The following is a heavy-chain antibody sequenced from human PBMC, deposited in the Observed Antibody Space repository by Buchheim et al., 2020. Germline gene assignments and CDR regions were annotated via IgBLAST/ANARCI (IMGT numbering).Heavy chain of an antibody. J-gene: IGHJ6*02. Sequence: QVHLVQSGAEVKMPGASVKVSCRASGYTFSDYATHWVRQAPGQRLEWMGWINAGNGNTKSSQKFQDRVTITRDNSASTAYMELSNLTSADTAVYYCAREVITATPFSYYYGVDVWGQGTT. D-gene: IGHD1-7*01. CDR2: INAGNGNT. CDR3: AREVITATPFSYYYGVDV. CDR1: GYTFSDYA. V-gene: IGHV1-3*01.